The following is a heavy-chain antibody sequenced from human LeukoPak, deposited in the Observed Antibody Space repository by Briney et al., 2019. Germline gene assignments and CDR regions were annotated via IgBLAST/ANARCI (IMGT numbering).Heavy chain of an antibody. Sequence: GGSLRLSCAASGFTFSSYAMHWVRQAPGKGLEYVSAISSNGASTYYANSVKGRFTISRDNSKNTLYLQMGSLRAEDMAVYYCARDRSRSSAWYFDYWGQGTLVTVSS. CDR1: GFTFSSYA. J-gene: IGHJ4*02. V-gene: IGHV3-64*01. CDR2: ISSNGAST. D-gene: IGHD6-6*01. CDR3: ARDRSRSSAWYFDY.